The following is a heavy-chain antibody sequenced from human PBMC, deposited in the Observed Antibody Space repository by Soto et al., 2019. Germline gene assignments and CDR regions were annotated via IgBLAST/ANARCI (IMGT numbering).Heavy chain of an antibody. CDR3: ARPFGYCSGGSCFPADY. CDR2: IKQDGSEK. CDR1: GFTFSSYW. D-gene: IGHD2-15*01. Sequence: GGSLRLSCAASGFTFSSYWMSWVRQAPGKGLEWVANIKQDGSEKYYVDSVKGRFTISRDNAKNSLYLQMNTLRVEDTAVYYCARPFGYCSGGSCFPADYWGQGTPVTVSS. J-gene: IGHJ4*02. V-gene: IGHV3-7*05.